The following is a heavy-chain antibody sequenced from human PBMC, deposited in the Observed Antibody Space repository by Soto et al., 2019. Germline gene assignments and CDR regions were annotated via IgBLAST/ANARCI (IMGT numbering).Heavy chain of an antibody. V-gene: IGHV3-30-3*01. Sequence: QVQLVESGGGVVQPGRSLRLSCAASGFTFSSYAMHWVRQAPGKGLEWVAVTSYDGSTKYYGDSVKGRFTISRDNSKNTLYLQMNSLRAEDTAVYYCARVRQQLGTFEYWGQGTQVTVSS. CDR3: ARVRQQLGTFEY. CDR1: GFTFSSYA. D-gene: IGHD6-13*01. J-gene: IGHJ4*02. CDR2: TSYDGSTK.